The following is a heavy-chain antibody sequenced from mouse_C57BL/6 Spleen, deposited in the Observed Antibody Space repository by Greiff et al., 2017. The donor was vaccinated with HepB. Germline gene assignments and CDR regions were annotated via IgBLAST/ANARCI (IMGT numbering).Heavy chain of an antibody. CDR2: FHPYNDDT. D-gene: IGHD1-1*01. CDR3: ARSVRDYGSDYYAMDD. CDR1: GYTFTTYP. V-gene: IGHV1-47*01. J-gene: IGHJ4*01. Sequence: QVQLQQSGAELVKPGASVKMSCKASGYTFTTYPIEWMKQNHGKSLEWIGNFHPYNDDTKYNEKFKGKATLTVETSSSTVYLELSRITSDDSAVYYCARSVRDYGSDYYAMDDWGKGASVTVSS.